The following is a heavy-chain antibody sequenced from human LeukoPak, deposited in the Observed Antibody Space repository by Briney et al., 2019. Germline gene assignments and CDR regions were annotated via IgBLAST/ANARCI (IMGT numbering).Heavy chain of an antibody. J-gene: IGHJ4*02. D-gene: IGHD3-22*01. V-gene: IGHV3-23*01. CDR1: GFTFSSYA. CDR3: AKDAKYYYDSSGYFYY. Sequence: GGSLRLSCAASGFTFSSYAMSWVRQASGKGLEWVSAISGSGGSTYYADSVKGRFTISRDNSKNTLYLQMNSLRAEDTAVYYCAKDAKYYYDSSGYFYYWGQGTLVTVSS. CDR2: ISGSGGST.